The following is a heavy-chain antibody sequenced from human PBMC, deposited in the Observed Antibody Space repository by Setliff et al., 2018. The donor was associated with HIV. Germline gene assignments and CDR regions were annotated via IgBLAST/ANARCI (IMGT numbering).Heavy chain of an antibody. CDR2: IDHDGAT. CDR3: AVTTMSHDP. V-gene: IGHV4-34*01. J-gene: IGHJ5*02. D-gene: IGHD1-1*01. CDR1: DSSFSAIY. Sequence: PSETLSLTCGVFDSSFSAIYWNWIRQSPGKGLEWIGEIDHDGATHYAPSLGSRIHISIDPSKKQVSLNLTSLTAADTAVYYCAVTTMSHDPWGPGTLVTVSS.